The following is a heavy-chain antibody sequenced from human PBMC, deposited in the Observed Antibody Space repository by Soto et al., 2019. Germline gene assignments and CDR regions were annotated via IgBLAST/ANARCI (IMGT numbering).Heavy chain of an antibody. CDR1: GVSISSYY. CDR3: ARQQFAWDP. Sequence: SETLSLTCTVSGVSISSYYWSWIRQPPGKGLEWIGYIYYSGSTNYNPSLKSRVTISVDTSKNQFSLKLSSVTAADTAVYYCARQQFAWDPWGQGTLVTVSS. D-gene: IGHD6-13*01. CDR2: IYYSGST. J-gene: IGHJ5*02. V-gene: IGHV4-59*01.